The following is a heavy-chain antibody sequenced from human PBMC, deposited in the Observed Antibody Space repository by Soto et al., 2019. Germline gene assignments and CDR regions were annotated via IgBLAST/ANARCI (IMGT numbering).Heavy chain of an antibody. D-gene: IGHD6-19*01. CDR2: ISYDGSNK. CDR1: GFTFSSYA. V-gene: IGHV3-30-3*01. CDR3: VRGIAVAKMYYFDY. J-gene: IGHJ4*02. Sequence: QVQLVESGGGVVQPGRSLRLSCAASGFTFSSYAMHWVRQAPGKGLEWVAVISYDGSNKYYADSVKGRFTISRDNSKNTLYLQMNSLRAEDTAVYYCVRGIAVAKMYYFDYWGQGTLVTVSS.